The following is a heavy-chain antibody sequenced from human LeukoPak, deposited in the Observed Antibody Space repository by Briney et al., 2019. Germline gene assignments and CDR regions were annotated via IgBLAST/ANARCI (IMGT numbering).Heavy chain of an antibody. J-gene: IGHJ4*02. Sequence: GGSLRLSCAASGFTFSSYAMSWVRQAPGKGLEWVSAISGSGGSTYYADSVKGRFTISRDNSKNTLYLQMNSLRAEDTAVYYCAKDRLPLAYCGGDCYSAHYFDYWGQGTLVTVSS. CDR2: ISGSGGST. CDR3: AKDRLPLAYCGGDCYSAHYFDY. D-gene: IGHD2-21*02. CDR1: GFTFSSYA. V-gene: IGHV3-23*01.